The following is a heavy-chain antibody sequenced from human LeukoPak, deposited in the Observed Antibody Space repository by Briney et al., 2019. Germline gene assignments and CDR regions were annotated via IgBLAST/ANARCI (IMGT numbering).Heavy chain of an antibody. V-gene: IGHV3-23*01. CDR2: ISGSDGST. Sequence: GGSLRLSCVVSGFTFRSYAMSWVRQAPGKGLEWVSLISGSDGSTYYADSVKGRFTISRDNSKNTLYLQMNSLRAEDTAIYYCAKSQSSGWLYYFDYWGQGTLVTVSS. J-gene: IGHJ4*02. D-gene: IGHD6-19*01. CDR1: GFTFRSYA. CDR3: AKSQSSGWLYYFDY.